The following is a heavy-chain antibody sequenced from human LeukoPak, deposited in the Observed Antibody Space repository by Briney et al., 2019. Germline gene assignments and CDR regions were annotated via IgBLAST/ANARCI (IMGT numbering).Heavy chain of an antibody. V-gene: IGHV1-18*01. CDR2: ISAYNGNT. J-gene: IGHJ4*02. Sequence: ASVKVSCKASGYTFTSYGISWVRQAPGQGLEWMGWISAYNGNTNYAQKLQGRVTMTADTSTSTAYMELRSLRSDDTAVYYCARVRYRLAETYIDYWGQGTLVTVSS. CDR3: ARVRYRLAETYIDY. CDR1: GYTFTSYG. D-gene: IGHD3-16*01.